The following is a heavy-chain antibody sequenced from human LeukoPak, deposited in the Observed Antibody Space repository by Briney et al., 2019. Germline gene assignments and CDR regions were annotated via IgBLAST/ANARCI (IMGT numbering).Heavy chain of an antibody. CDR2: IYYSGST. V-gene: IGHV4-59*08. CDR1: GGSISTYY. CDR3: ARQSGYFDY. Sequence: PSETLSLTCTVSGGSISTYYWSWIRQPPGKRLEWIGHIYYSGSTTYNPSLKSRVTISVDTSKNQFSLKLSSLTAADTAVYYCARQSGYFDYWGQGALVTVSS. J-gene: IGHJ4*02. D-gene: IGHD1-26*01.